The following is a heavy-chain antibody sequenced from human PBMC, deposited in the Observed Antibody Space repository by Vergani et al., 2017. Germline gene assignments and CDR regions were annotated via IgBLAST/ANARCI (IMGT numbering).Heavy chain of an antibody. CDR3: ARGEISSWYPMDV. CDR1: GFTFSSYW. Sequence: EVQLVESGGGLVQPGGSLRLSCAASGFTFSSYWMHWVRQAPGKGLVGVSRINSDGSSTSYADSVKGRFTISRDNAKNTLYLQMNSLRAEDTAVYYCARGEISSWYPMDVWGKGTTVTVSS. D-gene: IGHD6-13*01. J-gene: IGHJ6*04. V-gene: IGHV3-74*01. CDR2: INSDGSST.